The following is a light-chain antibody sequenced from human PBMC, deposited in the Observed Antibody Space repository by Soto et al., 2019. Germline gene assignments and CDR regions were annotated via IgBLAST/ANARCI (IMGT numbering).Light chain of an antibody. Sequence: EVVLTQSPATLSLSPGQRASLSCRAGQSVSSSYLAWYQQKPGQAPRLLIYGASSRATGIPDRFSGSGSGTDFTLTISRLEPEDFAIYYCQQFSSYPLTFGGGTKVDIK. CDR2: GAS. J-gene: IGKJ4*01. V-gene: IGKV3-20*01. CDR3: QQFSSYPLT. CDR1: QSVSSSY.